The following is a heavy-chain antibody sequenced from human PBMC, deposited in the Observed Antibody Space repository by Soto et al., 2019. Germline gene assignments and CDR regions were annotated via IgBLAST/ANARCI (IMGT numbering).Heavy chain of an antibody. CDR1: GYTFTSYG. J-gene: IGHJ6*02. V-gene: IGHV1-18*04. D-gene: IGHD1-26*01. Sequence: EASVKVSCKASGYTFTSYGISWMRQAPGQGLEWMGWISAYNGNTNYAQKLQGRVTMTTDTSTSTAYMELRSLRSDDTAVYYCATIDYYTKYYYGMDVWGQGTTVTVSS. CDR2: ISAYNGNT. CDR3: ATIDYYTKYYYGMDV.